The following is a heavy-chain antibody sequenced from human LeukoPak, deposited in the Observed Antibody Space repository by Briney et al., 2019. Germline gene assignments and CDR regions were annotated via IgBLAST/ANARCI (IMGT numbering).Heavy chain of an antibody. J-gene: IGHJ4*02. CDR2: INPNSGGT. CDR3: AREGEGLLALDY. CDR1: GYTFTSYG. V-gene: IGHV1-2*06. Sequence: ASVKVSCKASGYTFTSYGISWVRQAPGQGLEWMGRINPNSGGTNYAQKFQGRVTMTRDTSISTAYMELSRLRSDDTAVYYCAREGEGLLALDYWGQGTLVTVSS. D-gene: IGHD3-16*01.